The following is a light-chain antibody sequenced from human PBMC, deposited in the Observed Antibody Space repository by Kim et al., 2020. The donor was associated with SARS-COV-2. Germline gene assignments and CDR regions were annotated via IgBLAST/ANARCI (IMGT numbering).Light chain of an antibody. Sequence: QLVLTQPPSASETPGQRATISCSGSSSNIGINYVFWYQQFPGTAPKLLIYRNNQRPSGVPDRFSGSKSGTSASLAISGLRSGDEANYYCAVWDDSLDQVVFGGVTQLTVL. CDR3: AVWDDSLDQVV. J-gene: IGLJ3*02. CDR1: SSNIGINY. CDR2: RNN. V-gene: IGLV1-47*01.